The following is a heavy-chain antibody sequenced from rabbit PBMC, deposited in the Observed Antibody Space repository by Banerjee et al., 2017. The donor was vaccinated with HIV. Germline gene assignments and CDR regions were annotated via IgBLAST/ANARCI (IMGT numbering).Heavy chain of an antibody. CDR2: IYISSGST. V-gene: IGHV1S40*01. D-gene: IGHD8-1*01. CDR3: ARNEWDYAGTTYYSL. J-gene: IGHJ4*01. Sequence: QSLQESGGGLFQPGGSLALTCKASGFSLSNNYVMCWVRQAPGKGLEWIACIYISSGSTWYASWAIGRFTISKASSTTVTLQMTSLTGADTATYFCARNEWDYAGTTYYSLWGPGTLVTVS. CDR1: GFSLSNNYV.